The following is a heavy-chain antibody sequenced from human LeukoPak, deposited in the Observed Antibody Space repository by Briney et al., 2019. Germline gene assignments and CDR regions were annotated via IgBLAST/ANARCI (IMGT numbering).Heavy chain of an antibody. CDR1: GFIFSKYA. J-gene: IGHJ4*02. D-gene: IGHD5-12*01. CDR3: ARDREWLRPQDY. Sequence: GGSLRLSCAASGFIFSKYAMSWVRQTPGKGLECVSTISGSGGSTYYIDSVKGRFTISRDNSKNTLYLQMNTPRAEDTAIYFCARDREWLRPQDYWGQGTLVTVSS. CDR2: ISGSGGST. V-gene: IGHV3-23*01.